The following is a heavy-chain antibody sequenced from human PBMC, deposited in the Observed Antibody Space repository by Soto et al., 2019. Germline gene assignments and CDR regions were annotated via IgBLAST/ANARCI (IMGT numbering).Heavy chain of an antibody. CDR3: ARDSDFWRTDYFDY. V-gene: IGHV5-51*01. Sequence: GESLKISCKGSGYSFTSYWIGWVRQMPGKGLEWMGIIYPGDSDTRYSPSFQGQVTISADKSISTAYLQMNSLRAEETAVYYCARDSDFWRTDYFDYWGQGTLVTVSS. CDR1: GYSFTSYW. J-gene: IGHJ4*02. CDR2: IYPGDSDT. D-gene: IGHD3-3*01.